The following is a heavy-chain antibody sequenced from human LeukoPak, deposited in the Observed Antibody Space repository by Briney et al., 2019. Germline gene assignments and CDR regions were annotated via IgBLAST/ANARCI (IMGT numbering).Heavy chain of an antibody. V-gene: IGHV1-46*01. CDR1: GYIFTSYY. CDR3: ARGGITLSSHDGFDI. J-gene: IGHJ3*02. CDR2: INPSGGST. Sequence: ASVKVSCTASGYIFTSYYMHWVRQAPGQGLEWMGIINPSGGSTSYPQKIQGRVTMTRDTSTSTVYMELSSLRSEDTAVFYCARGGITLSSHDGFDIWGQGTMVTVSS. D-gene: IGHD3-10*01.